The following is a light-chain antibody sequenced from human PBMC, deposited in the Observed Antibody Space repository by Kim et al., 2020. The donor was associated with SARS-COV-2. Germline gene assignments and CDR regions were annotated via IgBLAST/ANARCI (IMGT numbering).Light chain of an antibody. CDR1: QSVSSN. Sequence: SVSPGERATISCRASQSVSSNLAWYQQKPGQAPRLLIYGASTRATGIPARFSGSGSGTEFTLTISSLQSEDFAVYYCQQYNNWPQTFGQGTKLEI. CDR2: GAS. V-gene: IGKV3-15*01. CDR3: QQYNNWPQT. J-gene: IGKJ2*01.